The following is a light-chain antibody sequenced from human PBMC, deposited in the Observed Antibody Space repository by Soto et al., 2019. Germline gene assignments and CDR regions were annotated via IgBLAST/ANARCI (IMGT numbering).Light chain of an antibody. CDR2: DAS. CDR3: QQRSNLLT. CDR1: QSVGLY. Sequence: EVVLTQSPATLSLSPGERATLSCRASQSVGLYLAWYQQKPGQAPRLLIFDASNRATGIPARFSGSGSATDFTLTSSSLEAEDFAVYYCQQRSNLLTFGGGTKVELK. V-gene: IGKV3-11*01. J-gene: IGKJ4*01.